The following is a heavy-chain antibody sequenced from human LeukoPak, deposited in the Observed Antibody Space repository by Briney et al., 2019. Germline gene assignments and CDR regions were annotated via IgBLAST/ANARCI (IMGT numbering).Heavy chain of an antibody. CDR1: GFTFSSYW. V-gene: IGHV3-7*01. CDR2: IKQDGSEK. Sequence: GGSLRLSCAASGFTFSSYWMSWVRQAPGKGLEWVANIKQDGSEKYYVGSVKGRFTISRDNAKNSLYLQMNSLRAEDTAVYYCARAPGRRYYDSSGRSILIYYYYMDVWGKGTTVTISS. CDR3: ARAPGRRYYDSSGRSILIYYYYMDV. D-gene: IGHD3-22*01. J-gene: IGHJ6*03.